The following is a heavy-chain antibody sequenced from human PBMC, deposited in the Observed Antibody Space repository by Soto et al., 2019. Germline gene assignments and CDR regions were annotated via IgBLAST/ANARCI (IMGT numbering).Heavy chain of an antibody. Sequence: SQTLSLTCAISGDSVSSKTAAWNWIRSSPSRGLEWLGRTYYRSNWRHDYAVSVKSRITVNPDTSKNHFSLQLNSVTPEDTAVYYCEMRVAATGFDLWGQPNPVTVFS. CDR2: TYYRSNWRH. CDR3: EMRVAATGFDL. D-gene: IGHD6-19*01. CDR1: GDSVSSKTAA. V-gene: IGHV6-1*01. J-gene: IGHJ4*02.